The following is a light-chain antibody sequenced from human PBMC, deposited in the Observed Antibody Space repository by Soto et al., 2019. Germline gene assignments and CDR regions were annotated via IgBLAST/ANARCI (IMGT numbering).Light chain of an antibody. Sequence: DIQLTQSPASVSAAVGDRINISCRASQPIKTWLAWYQQKPGKGPKLLIYDASNLESGVPSRFSGSASGTEFTLTISSLQPDDFATYYCQQYDNYPLTFGGGTKVDI. CDR1: QPIKTW. J-gene: IGKJ4*01. V-gene: IGKV1-5*01. CDR3: QQYDNYPLT. CDR2: DAS.